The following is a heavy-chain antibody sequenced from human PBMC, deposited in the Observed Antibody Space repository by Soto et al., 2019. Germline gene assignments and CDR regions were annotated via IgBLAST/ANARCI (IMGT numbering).Heavy chain of an antibody. D-gene: IGHD4-17*01. Sequence: EVQLVESGGGLVKPGGSLRLSCAASGFTFSTHAMTWVRQAPGKGLEWVSYISSGSTYIYYADSVKGRFTISRDNPKNSLYLQMNSLRAEDTAVYYCARGWGTTVVTLDAFDVWGQGTMVTVSS. V-gene: IGHV3-21*01. CDR3: ARGWGTTVVTLDAFDV. CDR2: ISSGSTYI. CDR1: GFTFSTHA. J-gene: IGHJ3*01.